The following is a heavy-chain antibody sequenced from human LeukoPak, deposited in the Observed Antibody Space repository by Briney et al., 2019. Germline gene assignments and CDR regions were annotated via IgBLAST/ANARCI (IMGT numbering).Heavy chain of an antibody. V-gene: IGHV3-69-1*01. Sequence: PGGSLRLSCAASGFTFSNYRMNWVRQSPEKGLEWIASIGTTTTMYYADSVKGRFTISRDNAKNSLYLQMNSLRAEDTAVYYCARETRNWGAPSDYWGQGTLVTVSS. CDR1: GFTFSNYR. CDR3: ARETRNWGAPSDY. D-gene: IGHD7-27*01. CDR2: IGTTTTM. J-gene: IGHJ4*02.